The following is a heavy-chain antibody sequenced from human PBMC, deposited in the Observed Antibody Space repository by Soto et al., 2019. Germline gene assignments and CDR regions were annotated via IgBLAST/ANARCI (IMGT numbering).Heavy chain of an antibody. CDR3: ASQASPYYYYGMDV. J-gene: IGHJ6*02. V-gene: IGHV4-39*01. CDR1: GGSINTYNLF. CDR2: IHYGGNA. Sequence: SETLSLTCTVSGGSINTYNLFWAWVRQPPGKGLEWIASIHYGGNAYYSPSLSTRVTISRDTSKNRVSLELTSVTAADTAVFYCASQASPYYYYGMDVWGQGTTVTVSS.